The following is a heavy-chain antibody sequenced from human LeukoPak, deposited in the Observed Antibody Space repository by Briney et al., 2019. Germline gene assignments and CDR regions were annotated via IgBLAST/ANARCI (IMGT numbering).Heavy chain of an antibody. CDR2: IASRPAGGAT. CDR3: TTEGQQMESSGFDY. CDR1: GFTFTYAW. D-gene: IGHD3-10*01. Sequence: GGSLRLSCAASGFTFTYAWMNWVRQAPGEGLEWVGRIASRPAGGATDYADSVRGIFSISRDDSKNTLYLQMNSLKTEDTAVYYCTTEGQQMESSGFDYWGQGNPVTVSS. J-gene: IGHJ4*02. V-gene: IGHV3-15*07.